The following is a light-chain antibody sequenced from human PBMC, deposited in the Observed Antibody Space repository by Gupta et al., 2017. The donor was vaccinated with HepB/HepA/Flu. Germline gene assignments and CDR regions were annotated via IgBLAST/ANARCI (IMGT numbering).Light chain of an antibody. CDR3: QQTVRNPMSS. CDR1: QRISTF. CDR2: AAS. V-gene: IGKV1-39*01. J-gene: IGKJ2*04. Sequence: DIQMTQFPSSLSASVGDRVTITCRASQRISTFLNWYQQKPGKAPNLLIYAASNWQSGVPSRFSGSGYGTDFTLTISSRRPEDFAAYYCQQTVRNPMSSFGQGTTIEIK.